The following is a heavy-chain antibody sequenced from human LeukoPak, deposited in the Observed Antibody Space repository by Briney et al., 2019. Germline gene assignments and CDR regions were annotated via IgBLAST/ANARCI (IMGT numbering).Heavy chain of an antibody. CDR3: ARRLPETAVGATHFDY. CDR2: ITSSSSYI. Sequence: GGSLRLSCAASGFTFSSYSMNWVRQAPGKGPEWVSSITSSSSYIYYADSVKGRFTISRDKAKNSLYLQMNSLRAEDTAVYYCARRLPETAVGATHFDYWGQGTLATVSS. J-gene: IGHJ4*02. CDR1: GFTFSSYS. V-gene: IGHV3-21*01. D-gene: IGHD1-26*01.